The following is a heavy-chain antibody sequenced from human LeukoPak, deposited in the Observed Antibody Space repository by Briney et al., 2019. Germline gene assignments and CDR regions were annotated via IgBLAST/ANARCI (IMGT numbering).Heavy chain of an antibody. CDR3: ARDIYCSSTSCYSGDYFDY. D-gene: IGHD2-2*01. V-gene: IGHV3-48*03. CDR2: ISSSGSTT. CDR1: GFTFSSYE. J-gene: IGHJ4*02. Sequence: GGSLRLSCAASGFTFSSYEMNWVRQPPGKGLEWASYISSSGSTTYYADSVKGRFTISRDNAENSLNLQMNSLRAEDTAVYYCARDIYCSSTSCYSGDYFDYWGQGTLVTVSS.